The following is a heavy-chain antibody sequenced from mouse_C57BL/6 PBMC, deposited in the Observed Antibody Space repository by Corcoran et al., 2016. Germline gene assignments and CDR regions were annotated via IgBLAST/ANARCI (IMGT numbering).Heavy chain of an antibody. CDR1: GYTFTDYY. Sequence: EVQLQQSGPELVKPGASVKISCKASGYTFTDYYMNWVKQSHGKSLEWIGDINPNNGGTSYNQKFKGKATLTVDKSSSTAYMELRSLTSEDSAVYYCAREGRSWFAYLGQGTLVTVSA. CDR3: AREGRSWFAY. CDR2: INPNNGGT. V-gene: IGHV1-26*01. D-gene: IGHD3-3*01. J-gene: IGHJ3*01.